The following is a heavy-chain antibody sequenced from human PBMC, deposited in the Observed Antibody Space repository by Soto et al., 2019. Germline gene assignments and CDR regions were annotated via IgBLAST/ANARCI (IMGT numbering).Heavy chain of an antibody. J-gene: IGHJ4*02. CDR3: SLIGGWLRFSPSTLDY. CDR2: LSPSGTTT. CDR1: GFTFTTYA. D-gene: IGHD5-12*01. Sequence: EVQVLESGGGLVQPGGSLRLSCVASGFTFTTYAMSWVRQAPGKGLEWVSGLSPSGTTTYYTDSVKGRCTISRDISKNTRYLQMSSLRAEDTAVYYCSLIGGWLRFSPSTLDYWGRGTLVTVSS. V-gene: IGHV3-23*01.